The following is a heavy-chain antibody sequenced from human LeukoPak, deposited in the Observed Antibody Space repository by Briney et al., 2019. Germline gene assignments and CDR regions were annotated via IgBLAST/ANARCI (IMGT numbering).Heavy chain of an antibody. J-gene: IGHJ4*02. CDR3: ARRAAAGTNYFDY. CDR1: GFTLSSYS. D-gene: IGHD6-13*01. V-gene: IGHV3-48*01. CDR2: ISSGSSTI. Sequence: PGGSLRLSCAASGFTLSSYSMNWVRQAPGKGLEWVSYISSGSSTIYYADSVKGRFTISRDNAKNSLYLQMNSLRAEDTAVYYCARRAAAGTNYFDYWGQGTLVTVSS.